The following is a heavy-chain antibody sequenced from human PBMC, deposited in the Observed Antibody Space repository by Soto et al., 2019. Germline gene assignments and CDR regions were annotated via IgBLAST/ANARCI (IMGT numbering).Heavy chain of an antibody. J-gene: IGHJ4*02. CDR3: ASSHYYDSSEGYFDY. V-gene: IGHV3-33*01. Sequence: PGGSLRLSCAASGFTFSSYGMQWVRQAPGKGLEWVAVIWYDGSNKYYADSVKGRFTISRDNSKNTLYLQMNSLRAEDTAVYYCASSHYYDSSEGYFDYWGQGTLVTVSS. CDR2: IWYDGSNK. D-gene: IGHD3-22*01. CDR1: GFTFSSYG.